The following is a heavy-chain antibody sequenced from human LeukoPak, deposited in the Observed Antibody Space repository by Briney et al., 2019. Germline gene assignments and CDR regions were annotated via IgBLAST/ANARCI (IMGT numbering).Heavy chain of an antibody. V-gene: IGHV3-21*01. CDR1: GFNFSSYS. Sequence: GGSLRLSCAASGFNFSSYSMNWVRPAPGKGLEWVSSISSSSSYIYYAASVKGRFTLSRDNAKNSLYLQMNSLRAEDTAVYYCARHPGYVAAAAWGQGTMVTVSS. CDR2: ISSSSSYI. CDR3: ARHPGYVAAAA. D-gene: IGHD6-13*01. J-gene: IGHJ3*01.